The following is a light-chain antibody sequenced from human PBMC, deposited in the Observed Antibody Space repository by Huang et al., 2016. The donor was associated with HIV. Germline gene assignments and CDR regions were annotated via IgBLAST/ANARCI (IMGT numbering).Light chain of an antibody. V-gene: IGKV3-15*01. J-gene: IGKJ2*01. CDR1: QSISSN. CDR2: DAS. Sequence: ERVMTQSPVTLSVSPGERATLSCRASQSISSNLAWYQQKPGQAPRLLIYDASTRATEIPARFSGSGSEIEFTLSISSLQSEDVAVYYCQQYNNWPRTFGLGTRLEIK. CDR3: QQYNNWPRT.